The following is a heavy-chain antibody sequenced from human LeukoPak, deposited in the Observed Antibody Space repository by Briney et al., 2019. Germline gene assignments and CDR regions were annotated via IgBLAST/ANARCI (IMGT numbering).Heavy chain of an antibody. Sequence: SVKVSCKASGYTFTSYDINWVRQATGQGLEWIGWIVVGSGNTNYAQKFQERVTITRDMSTSTAYMELSSLRSEDTAVYYCAAGPGILNWSDPWGQGTLVTVSS. D-gene: IGHD3-10*01. CDR2: IVVGSGNT. V-gene: IGHV1-58*02. CDR3: AAGPGILNWSDP. J-gene: IGHJ5*02. CDR1: GYTFTSYD.